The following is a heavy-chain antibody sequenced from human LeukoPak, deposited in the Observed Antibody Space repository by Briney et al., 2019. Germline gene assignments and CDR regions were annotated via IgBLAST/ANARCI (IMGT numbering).Heavy chain of an antibody. CDR2: MNPNSGNT. CDR1: GYTFTSYD. V-gene: IGHV1-8*01. CDR3: ARAPFGCSGGSCYSYYYHGVDV. Sequence: GASVKVSCKASGYTFTSYDINWVRQATGQGLEWMGWMNPNSGNTGYAQKFQGRVTMTRNTSISTAYMELSSLRSEDTAVYYCARAPFGCSGGSCYSYYYHGVDVWGQGTTVTVSS. D-gene: IGHD2-15*01. J-gene: IGHJ6*02.